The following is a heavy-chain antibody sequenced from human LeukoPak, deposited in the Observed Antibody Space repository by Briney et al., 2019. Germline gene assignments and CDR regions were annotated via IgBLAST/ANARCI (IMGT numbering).Heavy chain of an antibody. J-gene: IGHJ4*02. Sequence: SETLSLTCTVSGGSISGQYWSWIRQPPGKGLEWIGFVSYSGSTNYNPSLNGRVTISLDTSKNQFSLRLNSVTAADTAVYYCARGGASSRYFDYWGQGTLANVSS. V-gene: IGHV4-59*11. CDR2: VSYSGST. CDR3: ARGGASSRYFDY. CDR1: GGSISGQY. D-gene: IGHD1-26*01.